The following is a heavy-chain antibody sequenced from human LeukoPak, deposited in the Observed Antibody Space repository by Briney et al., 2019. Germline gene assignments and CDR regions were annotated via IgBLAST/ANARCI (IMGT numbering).Heavy chain of an antibody. D-gene: IGHD6-19*01. CDR1: GFTFSSYW. CDR2: ISGSGGST. J-gene: IGHJ4*02. Sequence: GGSLRLSCAASGFTFSSYWMSWVRQAPGKGLEWVSAISGSGGSTYYADSVKGRFTISRDNSKNTLYLQMNSLRAEDTAVYYCAKTSGWSYYFDYWGQGTLVTVSS. CDR3: AKTSGWSYYFDY. V-gene: IGHV3-23*01.